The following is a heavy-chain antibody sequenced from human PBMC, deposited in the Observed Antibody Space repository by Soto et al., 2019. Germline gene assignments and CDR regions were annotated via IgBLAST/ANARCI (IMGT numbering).Heavy chain of an antibody. V-gene: IGHV3-30*03. Sequence: PGGSLRLSXAASGFSFSTYGMHWVRQAPGKGLEWVAVVSKDASQKYYADSMKGRFTISRDNSKDTVYLQMSSLRPEDTTVYYCARELGTIFDIDSWGQGTLVTVSS. CDR2: VSKDASQK. D-gene: IGHD3-3*01. CDR3: ARELGTIFDIDS. CDR1: GFSFSTYG. J-gene: IGHJ4*02.